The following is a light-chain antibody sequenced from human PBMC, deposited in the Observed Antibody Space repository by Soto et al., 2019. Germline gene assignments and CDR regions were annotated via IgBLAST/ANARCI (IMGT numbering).Light chain of an antibody. CDR3: KSSAGSNTYV. CDR1: KSDIGVYDF. V-gene: IGLV2-8*01. Sequence: QSALTQPPSASGSPGQSVTISCTGTKSDIGVYDFVSWYQHHPGKAPRLIIYEVVQRPSGVPDRFSGSKSGNTASLTVSGLQAADEADYFCKSSAGSNTYVFG. CDR2: EVV. J-gene: IGLJ1*01.